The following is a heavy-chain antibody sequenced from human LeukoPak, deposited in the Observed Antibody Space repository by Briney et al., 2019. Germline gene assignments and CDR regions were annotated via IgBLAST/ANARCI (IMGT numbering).Heavy chain of an antibody. Sequence: GGSLRLSCAASGFTVSSNYMSWVRLAPGKGLEWVSVIYSGGSTYYADSVKGRFTISRDNSKNTLYLQMNSLRVEDTAVYYCAKYYYGSGSFYRRDYHYFMDVWGRGTTVTVSS. V-gene: IGHV3-53*05. D-gene: IGHD3-10*01. CDR2: IYSGGST. CDR3: AKYYYGSGSFYRRDYHYFMDV. J-gene: IGHJ6*03. CDR1: GFTVSSNY.